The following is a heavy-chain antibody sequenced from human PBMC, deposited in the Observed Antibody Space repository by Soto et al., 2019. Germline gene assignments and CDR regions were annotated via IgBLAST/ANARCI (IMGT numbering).Heavy chain of an antibody. CDR3: ARGQFRHYYDSSGYSLVSSRWFDP. V-gene: IGHV4-34*01. CDR1: GGSFSGYY. D-gene: IGHD3-22*01. J-gene: IGHJ5*02. Sequence: SETLSLTCAVYGGSFSGYYWSWIRQPPGKGLEWIGEINHSGSTNYNPSLKSRVTISVDTSKNQFSLKLSSVTAADTAVYYCARGQFRHYYDSSGYSLVSSRWFDPWGQGTLVT. CDR2: INHSGST.